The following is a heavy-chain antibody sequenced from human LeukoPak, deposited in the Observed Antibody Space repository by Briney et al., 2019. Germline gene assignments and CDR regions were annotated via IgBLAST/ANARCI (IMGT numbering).Heavy chain of an antibody. Sequence: GGSLRLSCAASGFTFSSYTMSWVRQAPGKGLEWVSGVSGSGGNIHHADSVKGRFTISRDNSKNTLYLQMNSLRAEDTAVYYCAASLPNIVVVPATKGPFGYWGQGALVTVSS. J-gene: IGHJ4*02. CDR1: GFTFSSYT. CDR3: AASLPNIVVVPATKGPFGY. V-gene: IGHV3-23*01. CDR2: VSGSGGNI. D-gene: IGHD2-2*01.